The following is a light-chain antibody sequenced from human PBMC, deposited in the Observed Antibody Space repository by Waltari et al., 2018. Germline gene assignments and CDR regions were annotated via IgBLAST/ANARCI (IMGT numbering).Light chain of an antibody. CDR3: QQYLNWPPYT. V-gene: IGKV3-15*01. CDR1: RTVNTF. Sequence: EIVMTQSPATLSLSPGERATLSCRASRTVNTFLAWYPQHPGQPPRLLIHGASTRATGVPARVSGSGSGTDLTLTISSLQSEDFAIYYCQQYLNWPPYTFGQGTKLEIK. J-gene: IGKJ2*01. CDR2: GAS.